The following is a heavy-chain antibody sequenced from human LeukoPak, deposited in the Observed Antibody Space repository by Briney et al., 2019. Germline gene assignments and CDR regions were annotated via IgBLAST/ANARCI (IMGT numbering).Heavy chain of an antibody. CDR3: ARELLPGYSSGWYGY. CDR2: IYYSGST. Sequence: PSQTLSLTCTVSGGSISSGDYYWSWIRQPPGKGLEWIGYIYYSGSTYYNPSLKSRVTISVDTSKNQFSLRLSSVTAADTAVYYCARELLPGYSSGWYGYWGQGTLVTVSS. J-gene: IGHJ4*02. V-gene: IGHV4-30-4*01. CDR1: GGSISSGDYY. D-gene: IGHD6-19*01.